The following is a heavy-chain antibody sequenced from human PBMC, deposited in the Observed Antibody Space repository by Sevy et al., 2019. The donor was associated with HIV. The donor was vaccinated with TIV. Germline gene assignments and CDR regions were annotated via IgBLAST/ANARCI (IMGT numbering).Heavy chain of an antibody. D-gene: IGHD1-26*01. Sequence: SETLSFTCTVSGGSISSLNYYWSWIRQHPGKGLEWIGYISYSGRTYYNPSLKSRVTISVDTSNNQFSLKLSSVTAADTAVYYCARANAYLASDAFDIWGQGTLVTVSS. J-gene: IGHJ3*02. CDR2: ISYSGRT. CDR1: GGSISSLNYY. V-gene: IGHV4-31*03. CDR3: ARANAYLASDAFDI.